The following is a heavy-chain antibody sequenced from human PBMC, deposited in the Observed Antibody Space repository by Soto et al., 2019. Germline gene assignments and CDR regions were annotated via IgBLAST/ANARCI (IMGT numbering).Heavy chain of an antibody. V-gene: IGHV3-23*01. CDR3: AKGSSGWYERFDY. CDR2: ISGSGGST. D-gene: IGHD6-19*01. Sequence: GGSLRLSCEASGFTFSTFGMHWVRQAPGKGLEWVSAISGSGGSTYYADSVKGRFTISRDNSKNTLYLQMNSLRAEDTAVYYCAKGSSGWYERFDYWGQGTLVTVSS. CDR1: GFTFSTFG. J-gene: IGHJ4*02.